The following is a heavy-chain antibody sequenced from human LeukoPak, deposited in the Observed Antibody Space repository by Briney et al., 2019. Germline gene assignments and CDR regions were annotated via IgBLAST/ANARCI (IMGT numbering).Heavy chain of an antibody. CDR3: AIRNYGDYGDYYYYYYMDV. D-gene: IGHD4-17*01. V-gene: IGHV1-3*01. J-gene: IGHJ6*03. CDR1: GYTFTSYT. CDR2: INAGNGNT. Sequence: ASVKVSCKASGYTFTSYTIHWVRQAPGQRLEWMGWINAGNGNTKYSQEFQDRVTITRDTSASTAYMELRSLRSDDTAVYYCAIRNYGDYGDYYYYYYMDVWGKGTTVTVSS.